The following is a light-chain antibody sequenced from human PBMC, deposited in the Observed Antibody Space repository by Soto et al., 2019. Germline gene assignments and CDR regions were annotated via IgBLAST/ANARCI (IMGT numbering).Light chain of an antibody. J-gene: IGKJ5*01. CDR3: QQSYNIPIT. CDR1: QSISSW. Sequence: IPMTQSPSTLSASVGDRVTITCRASQSISSWLAWYQQKPGKAPKLLIYDASSLESGVPSRFSGSGSGTDFTLTISSLQPEDFATFYCQQSYNIPITFGQGTRLEIK. CDR2: DAS. V-gene: IGKV1-5*01.